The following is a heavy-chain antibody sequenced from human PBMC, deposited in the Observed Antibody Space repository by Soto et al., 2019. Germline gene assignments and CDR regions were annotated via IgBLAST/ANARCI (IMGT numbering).Heavy chain of an antibody. V-gene: IGHV5-51*01. CDR2: IYPGDSDA. J-gene: IGHJ5*02. D-gene: IGHD1-1*01. Sequence: GESLKISCKGSGYTFSGFWIGWVRQMSGKGLEWMGIIYPGDSDARYSPSFQGQVTISADESITTAYLQWDSLKASDTAIYYCVVQQKLPWVNAWGQGTLVTVSS. CDR3: VVQQKLPWVNA. CDR1: GYTFSGFW.